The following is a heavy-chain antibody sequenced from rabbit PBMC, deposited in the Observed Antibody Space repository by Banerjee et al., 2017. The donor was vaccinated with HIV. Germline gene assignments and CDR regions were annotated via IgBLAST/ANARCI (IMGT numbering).Heavy chain of an antibody. Sequence: QQQLEESGGDLVKPEGPLTLTCTASGFSFSSSYWMCWVRQAPGKGLEWIGCINTSSGNTVYASWAKGRFTISKTSSTTVTLQMTSLTAADTATYFCARDLAGAIGWNFNLWGQGTLVTVS. CDR1: GFSFSSSYW. V-gene: IGHV1S45*01. D-gene: IGHD4-1*01. CDR2: INTSSGNT. CDR3: ARDLAGAIGWNFNL. J-gene: IGHJ4*01.